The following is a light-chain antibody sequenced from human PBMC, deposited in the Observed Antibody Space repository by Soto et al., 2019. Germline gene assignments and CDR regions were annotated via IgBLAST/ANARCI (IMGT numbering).Light chain of an antibody. CDR1: SGHSSYI. Sequence: QSVLTQSSSASASLGSSVKLTCTLSSGHSSYIIAWHQQQPGEAPRYLMKFEISGSYNKGSGVPDRFSGSSSGPDRYLTISNLQFEDEADYYCETWDSSTQVFGGATKLTVL. V-gene: IGLV4-60*02. CDR3: ETWDSSTQV. J-gene: IGLJ3*02. CDR2: FEISGSY.